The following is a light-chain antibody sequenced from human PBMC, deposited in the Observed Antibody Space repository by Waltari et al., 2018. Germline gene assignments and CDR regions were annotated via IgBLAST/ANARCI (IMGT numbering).Light chain of an antibody. CDR1: SSDVVGYNY. CDR3: SSYTSSSTL. CDR2: EVS. J-gene: IGLJ2*01. V-gene: IGLV2-14*01. Sequence: QSALTQPASVSGSPGQSITISCTGPSSDVVGYNYVSWYQQHPGKAPKLMIYEVSNRPSGVSNRFSGSKSGNTASLTISGLQAEDEADYYCSSYTSSSTLFGGGTKLTVL.